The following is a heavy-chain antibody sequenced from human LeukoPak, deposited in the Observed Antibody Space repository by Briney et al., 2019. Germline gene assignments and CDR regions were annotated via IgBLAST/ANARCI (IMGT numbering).Heavy chain of an antibody. CDR3: ARPITGTSYYYMDV. J-gene: IGHJ6*03. CDR1: GFTFSSYT. V-gene: IGHV3-64*01. Sequence: GGSLRLSCAASGFTFSSYTMHWVPQAPGKGLEYVSAISSNGSSKYYANSVKGRFTISRYNTKNTLYLQMGSLRAEDMAVYYCARPITGTSYYYMDVWGKGTTVTVSS. CDR2: ISSNGSSK. D-gene: IGHD1-7*01.